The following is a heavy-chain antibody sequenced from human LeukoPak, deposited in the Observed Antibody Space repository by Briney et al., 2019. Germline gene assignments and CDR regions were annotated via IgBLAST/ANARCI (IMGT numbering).Heavy chain of an antibody. Sequence: KISCKGSGYSFTSYWIGWVRQAPGQGLEWMGRIIPIFGTANYAQKFQGRVTITTDESTSTAYMELSSLRSEDTAVYYCATGILGGSTTFDYWGQGTLVTVSS. J-gene: IGHJ4*02. V-gene: IGHV1-69*05. D-gene: IGHD2-15*01. CDR1: GYSFTSYW. CDR2: IIPIFGTA. CDR3: ATGILGGSTTFDY.